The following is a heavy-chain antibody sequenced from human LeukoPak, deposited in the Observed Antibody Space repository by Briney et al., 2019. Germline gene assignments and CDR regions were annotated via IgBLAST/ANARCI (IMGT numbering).Heavy chain of an antibody. D-gene: IGHD5-18*01. CDR1: GGSISSYY. V-gene: IGHV4-4*09. CDR3: ASLSVDTAMVPKAYYYMDV. J-gene: IGHJ6*03. Sequence: PAETLSLTCTVSGGSISSYYWSWIRQPPGKGLEGIGYIYTSGSTNYNPSLKSRVTISVDTSKNQFSLKLSSVTAADTAVYYCASLSVDTAMVPKAYYYMDVWGKGTTVTVSS. CDR2: IYTSGST.